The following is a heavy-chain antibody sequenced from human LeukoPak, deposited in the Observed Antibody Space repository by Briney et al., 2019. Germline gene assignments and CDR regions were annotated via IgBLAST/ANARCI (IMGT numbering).Heavy chain of an antibody. D-gene: IGHD6-19*01. CDR3: ARDSVCSGWYSYYYYGMDV. V-gene: IGHV4-4*07. J-gene: IGHJ6*02. CDR2: IYTSGST. CDR1: GGSISSYY. Sequence: SETLSLTCTVSGGSISSYYWSWIRQPAGKGLEWIGRIYTSGSTNYNPSLKSRVTMSVDTSKNQFSLKLSSVTAADTAVYYCARDSVCSGWYSYYYYGMDVWGQGTTVTVSS.